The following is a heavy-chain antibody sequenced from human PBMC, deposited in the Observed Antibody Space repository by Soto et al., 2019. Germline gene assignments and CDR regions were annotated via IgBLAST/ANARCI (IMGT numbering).Heavy chain of an antibody. J-gene: IGHJ6*03. CDR1: GYTFTSYD. Sequence: ASVKVSCKASGYTFTSYDINWVRQATGQGLEWMGWMNPNSGNTGYAQKFQGRVTMTRDTSIRTAYMELSSLRSDNTAVYYCARESGGATATLDYYYFYMDVWGKGTTVTVSS. V-gene: IGHV1-8*01. CDR2: MNPNSGNT. D-gene: IGHD5-12*01. CDR3: ARESGGATATLDYYYFYMDV.